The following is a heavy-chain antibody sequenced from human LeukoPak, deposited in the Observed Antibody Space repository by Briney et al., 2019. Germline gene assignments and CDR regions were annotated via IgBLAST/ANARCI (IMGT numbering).Heavy chain of an antibody. Sequence: ASVKVSCKASGYTFTNYGMNWVRQAPGQGLEWMGWINTNTGNPTYAQGFTGRFVFSLDTSVSTAYLQISSLEAEDTAVYYCARGHCTNAVCPFDYWGQGTLVTVSS. D-gene: IGHD2-8*01. V-gene: IGHV7-4-1*02. J-gene: IGHJ4*02. CDR3: ARGHCTNAVCPFDY. CDR1: GYTFTNYG. CDR2: INTNTGNP.